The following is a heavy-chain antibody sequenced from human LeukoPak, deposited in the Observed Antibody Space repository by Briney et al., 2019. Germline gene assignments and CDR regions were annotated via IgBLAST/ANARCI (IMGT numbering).Heavy chain of an antibody. D-gene: IGHD2-21*01. V-gene: IGHV3-74*01. J-gene: IGHJ4*02. CDR2: INPDGSVT. CDR1: GFTFNTYW. CDR3: AREAPAYGERYFVS. Sequence: PGGSLRLSCLASGFTFNTYWMHWVRQVPGKGPVWVSRINPDGSVTWDADSVRGRFIISRDDAKNTLYLQMNSLRAEDTALYYCAREAPAYGERYFVSWGQGTLVTVSS.